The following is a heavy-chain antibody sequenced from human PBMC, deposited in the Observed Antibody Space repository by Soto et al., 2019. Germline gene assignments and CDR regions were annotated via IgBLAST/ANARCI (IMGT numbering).Heavy chain of an antibody. D-gene: IGHD3-10*01. J-gene: IGHJ5*02. CDR1: GGSISSSSYY. Sequence: PSETLSLTCTVSGGSISSSSYYWGWIRHPPGEGLEWIGSSYYSGSTYYNPSLKSRVTISVDTSKNQFSLQLRSVTAADTAVYYCARVRRFGELNWFDPWGQGTLVTVSS. CDR2: SYYSGST. CDR3: ARVRRFGELNWFDP. V-gene: IGHV4-39*01.